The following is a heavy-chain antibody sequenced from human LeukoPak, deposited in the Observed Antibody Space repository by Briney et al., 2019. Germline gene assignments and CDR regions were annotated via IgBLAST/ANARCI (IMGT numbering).Heavy chain of an antibody. D-gene: IGHD3-10*01. J-gene: IGHJ4*02. V-gene: IGHV1-2*02. CDR1: GYTFTGYY. Sequence: GASVKVSCKASGYTFTGYYMHWVRQAPGQGLEWMGWINPNSGGTNYAQKFQGRVTMTRDTSISTAYMELSSLRSEDTAVYYCAEWFGELLGLGYWGQGTLVTVSS. CDR3: AEWFGELLGLGY. CDR2: INPNSGGT.